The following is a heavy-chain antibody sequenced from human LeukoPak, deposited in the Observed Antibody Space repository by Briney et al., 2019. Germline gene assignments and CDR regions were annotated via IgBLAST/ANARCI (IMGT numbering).Heavy chain of an antibody. D-gene: IGHD3-10*01. CDR3: ARGYGSGSTLPDAFDI. CDR2: NKSDSSVT. V-gene: IGHV3-48*04. CDR1: GFTFSTFN. Sequence: GGSLRLSCAASGFTFSTFNMNCVREARAKGLEWVSYNKSDSSVTWYADFVKGRFTISRDNAKNSLYLQMNSLRAEDTAVYYCARGYGSGSTLPDAFDIWGQGTMVTVSS. J-gene: IGHJ3*02.